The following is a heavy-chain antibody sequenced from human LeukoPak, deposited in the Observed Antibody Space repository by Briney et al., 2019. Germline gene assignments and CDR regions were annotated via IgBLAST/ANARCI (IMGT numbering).Heavy chain of an antibody. V-gene: IGHV1-2*02. D-gene: IGHD3-22*01. Sequence: ASVKVSCKASGYTFTGYYMHWVRQAPGQGLEWMGWINPNSGGTNYAQKFQSRVTMTRDTSISTAYMELSRLRSDDTAVYYCARDGDYYDSSGPFDPWGQGTLVTVSS. CDR1: GYTFTGYY. CDR3: ARDGDYYDSSGPFDP. CDR2: INPNSGGT. J-gene: IGHJ5*02.